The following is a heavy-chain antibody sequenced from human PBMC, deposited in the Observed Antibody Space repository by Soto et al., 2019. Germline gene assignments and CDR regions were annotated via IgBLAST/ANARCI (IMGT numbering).Heavy chain of an antibody. CDR3: ARERSITATLFDY. D-gene: IGHD2-21*02. CDR2: IYYSGST. J-gene: IGHJ4*02. V-gene: IGHV4-59*01. Sequence: SETLSLTCTVSGGSISSYYWSWIRQPPGKGLEWIGYIYYSGSTNYNPSLKSRVTISVDTSKNQFSLKLSSVTAADTAVYYCARERSITATLFDYWGQGTLVTVSS. CDR1: GGSISSYY.